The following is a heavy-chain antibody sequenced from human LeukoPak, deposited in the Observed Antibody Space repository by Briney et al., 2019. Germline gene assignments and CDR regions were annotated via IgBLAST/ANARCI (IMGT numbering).Heavy chain of an antibody. J-gene: IGHJ6*02. V-gene: IGHV3-7*03. CDR3: ARGVLAYLSTDYGDYGYGMDV. CDR1: GFTFSSYW. CDR2: INHNGNVN. Sequence: PGGSLRLSCAASGFTFSSYWMNWARQAPGKGLEWVASINHNGNVNYYPGSVKGRFTISRENAENSLYLQMNSLRAEDTAVYYCARGVLAYLSTDYGDYGYGMDVWGQGTTVTVSS. D-gene: IGHD4-17*01.